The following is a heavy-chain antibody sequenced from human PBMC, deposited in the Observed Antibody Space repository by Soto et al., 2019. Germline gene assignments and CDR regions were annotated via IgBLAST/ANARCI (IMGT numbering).Heavy chain of an antibody. CDR3: ARLSCSSTSCLRVWFDP. J-gene: IGHJ5*02. D-gene: IGHD2-2*01. CDR1: GYSFTSYW. Sequence: GESLKISCKGSGYSFTSYWIGWVRQMPGKGLEWMGIIYPGDSDTRYSPSFQGQVTISADKSISTAYLQWSSLKASDTAMYYCARLSCSSTSCLRVWFDPWGQGTLVTVSS. CDR2: IYPGDSDT. V-gene: IGHV5-51*01.